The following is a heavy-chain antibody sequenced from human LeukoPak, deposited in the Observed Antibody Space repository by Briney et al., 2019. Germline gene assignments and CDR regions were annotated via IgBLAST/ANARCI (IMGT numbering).Heavy chain of an antibody. V-gene: IGHV4-59*01. CDR2: IYYSGST. CDR3: ARVSGYGAFFDY. CDR1: GGSISNKY. Sequence: SETLSLTCTVSGGSISNKYWSWIRQPPGKGLEWIGYIYYSGSTNYNPSLKSRVTILVDTSKNQVSLKLSSVTAADTAVYYCARVSGYGAFFDYWGQGTLVTVSS. D-gene: IGHD5-12*01. J-gene: IGHJ4*02.